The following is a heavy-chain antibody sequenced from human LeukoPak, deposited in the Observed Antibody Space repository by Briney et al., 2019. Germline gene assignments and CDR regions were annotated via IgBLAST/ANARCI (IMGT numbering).Heavy chain of an antibody. CDR3: ARGVRYYDILTGYSWNYFDY. Sequence: SETLSLTCAVYGGSFSGYYWSWIRQPPGKGLEWIVYIYYSGSTNYNPSLKSRVTISVYTSKSQFSLKLSYVTAADTAVYYCARGVRYYDILTGYSWNYFDYWGQGTLVTVSS. CDR2: IYYSGST. J-gene: IGHJ4*02. V-gene: IGHV4-59*01. D-gene: IGHD3-9*01. CDR1: GGSFSGYY.